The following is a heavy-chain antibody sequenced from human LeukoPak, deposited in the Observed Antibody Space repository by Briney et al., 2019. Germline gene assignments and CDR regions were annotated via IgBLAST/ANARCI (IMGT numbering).Heavy chain of an antibody. CDR1: GYTFTDYY. V-gene: IGHV1-2*02. Sequence: ASVKVSCKASGYTFTDYYMHWVRQDPGQGLEWMGWINPNSAGTNFAQKFQGRVTMTRDTSISTAYMELSRLRSDDTAVYFCARDLRWAVPGPGGVDYWGQGTLVTVSS. J-gene: IGHJ4*02. CDR2: INPNSAGT. D-gene: IGHD6-19*01. CDR3: ARDLRWAVPGPGGVDY.